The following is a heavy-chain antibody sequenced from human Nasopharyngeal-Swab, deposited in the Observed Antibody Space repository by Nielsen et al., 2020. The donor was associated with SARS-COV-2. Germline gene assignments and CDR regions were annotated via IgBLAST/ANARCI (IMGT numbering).Heavy chain of an antibody. J-gene: IGHJ5*02. CDR1: GFTFSSYS. Sequence: GESLQISCAASGFTFSSYSMNWVRQAPRKGLEWVSSISSSSSYIYYADSVKGRFTISRDNAKNSLYLQMNSLRAEDTAVYYCARDLRSGWNWFDPWGQGTLVTVSS. CDR3: ARDLRSGWNWFDP. D-gene: IGHD6-19*01. V-gene: IGHV3-21*01. CDR2: ISSSSSYI.